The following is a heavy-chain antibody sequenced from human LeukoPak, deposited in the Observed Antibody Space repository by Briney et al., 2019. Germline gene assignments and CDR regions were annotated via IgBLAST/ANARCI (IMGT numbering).Heavy chain of an antibody. CDR3: ARAGGGYDY. CDR1: GVSISGYY. V-gene: IGHV4-59*01. D-gene: IGHD1-26*01. CDR2: IYYSGST. Sequence: ASETVSLTCTVSGVSISGYYWSWLRQPPGKGLEWIGYIYYSGSTKYNPSLKSRVTISADTSKNQLSLKLSSATAADTAVYYCARAGGGYDYWGQGTLVTVSS. J-gene: IGHJ4*02.